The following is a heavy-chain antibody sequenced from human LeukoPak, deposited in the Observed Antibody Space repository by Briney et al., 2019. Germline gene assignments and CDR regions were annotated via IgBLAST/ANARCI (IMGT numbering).Heavy chain of an antibody. CDR1: GYSFTSHG. V-gene: IGHV1-18*01. Sequence: GASVKVSCKTSGYSFTSHGISWVRQAPGQGLEWMGWISGYNGNTNYAQKFQGRVTMTTDASTRTAHMEVRGLRSDDTAVYYCARGGWTTGMDHWGQGTLVTVSS. CDR2: ISGYNGNT. D-gene: IGHD1-14*01. CDR3: ARGGWTTGMDH. J-gene: IGHJ4*02.